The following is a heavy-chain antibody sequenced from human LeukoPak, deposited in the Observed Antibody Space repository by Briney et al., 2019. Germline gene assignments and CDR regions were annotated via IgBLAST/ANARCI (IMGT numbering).Heavy chain of an antibody. D-gene: IGHD7-27*01. CDR2: ISGRGDST. CDR1: GFNFSSFA. V-gene: IGHV3-23*01. J-gene: IGHJ4*02. CDR3: ARETGDFDS. Sequence: QPGGSLRLSWAASGFNFSSFAMSWVRQAPGKGLEWVSVISGRGDSTYYADSVKGRFTISRDNSKSTVYLQMNSLRAEDTAVYYCARETGDFDSWGQGTLVIVSS.